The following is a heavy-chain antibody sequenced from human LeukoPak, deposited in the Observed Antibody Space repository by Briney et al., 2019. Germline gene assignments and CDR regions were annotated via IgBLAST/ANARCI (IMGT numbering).Heavy chain of an antibody. CDR2: ISSSSSYI. V-gene: IGHV3-21*01. CDR1: AFTFSSYS. CDR3: ARDRRDGSTSSGFDY. J-gene: IGHJ4*02. D-gene: IGHD2-2*01. Sequence: GGSLRLSCAASAFTFSSYSMNWVRQAPGKGLEWVSSISSSSSYIYYADSVKGRFTISRDNAKNSMYLQMNSLRAEDTAVYYCARDRRDGSTSSGFDYWGQGTLVTVSS.